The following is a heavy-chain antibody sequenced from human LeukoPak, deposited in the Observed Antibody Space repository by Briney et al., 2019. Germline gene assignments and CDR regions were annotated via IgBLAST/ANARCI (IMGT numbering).Heavy chain of an antibody. V-gene: IGHV1-69*04. J-gene: IGHJ4*02. CDR1: GGTFSSYA. CDR3: ARVPHYYDSSGLADY. CDR2: IIPILGIA. Sequence: SVKVSCKASGGTFSSYAISWVRQAPGQGLEWMGRIIPILGIANYAQKFQGRVTITADKSTSTAYMELSSLGSEDTAVYYCARVPHYYDSSGLADYWGQGTLVTVSS. D-gene: IGHD3-22*01.